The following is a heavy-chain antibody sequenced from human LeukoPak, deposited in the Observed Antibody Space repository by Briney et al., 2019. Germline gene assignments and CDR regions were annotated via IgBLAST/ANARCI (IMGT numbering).Heavy chain of an antibody. CDR2: ISNSGNTI. CDR3: ATYCSGGTCFQY. Sequence: PGGSLRLSCAASGFTFSDYYMSWIRQAPGKGLEWVSYISNSGNTIYYADSVKGRFTISRDNAKNSLYLQMNSLRVEDTAVYYCATYCSGGTCFQYWGQGTLVTVSS. J-gene: IGHJ4*02. V-gene: IGHV3-11*01. CDR1: GFTFSDYY. D-gene: IGHD2-15*01.